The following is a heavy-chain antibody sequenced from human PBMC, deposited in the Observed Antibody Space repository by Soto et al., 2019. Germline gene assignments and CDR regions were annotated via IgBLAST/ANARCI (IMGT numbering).Heavy chain of an antibody. CDR3: ARGYYGDFGNYYFDF. CDR1: GGTFSSNA. CDR2: IIPLFGSA. V-gene: IGHV1-69*01. D-gene: IGHD4-17*01. Sequence: QVQLVQSGVEVKKPGSSLKVSCKLFGGTFSSNAISWVRQAPGQGLEWMGGIIPLFGSANYAQKLQGRIAITADESTTTAYMHLSSLRFEDTAVDFCARGYYGDFGNYYFDFWGQGALVTVSS. J-gene: IGHJ4*02.